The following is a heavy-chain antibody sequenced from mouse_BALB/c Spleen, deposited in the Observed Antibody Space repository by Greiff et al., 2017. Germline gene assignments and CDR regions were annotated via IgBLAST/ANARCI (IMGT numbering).Heavy chain of an antibody. CDR1: GFNIKDYY. D-gene: IGHD2-14*01. Sequence: VQLQQSGAELVRPGALVKLSCKASGFNIKDYYMHWVKKRPEQGLEWIGWIDPENGNTIYDPKFQGKASITADTSSNTAYLQLSSLTSEDTAVYYCARWGGVRRRFDYWGQGTTLTVSS. CDR2: IDPENGNT. V-gene: IGHV14-1*02. J-gene: IGHJ2*01. CDR3: ARWGGVRRRFDY.